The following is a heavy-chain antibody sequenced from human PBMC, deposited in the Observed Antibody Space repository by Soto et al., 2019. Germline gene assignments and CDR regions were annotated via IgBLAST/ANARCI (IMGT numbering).Heavy chain of an antibody. V-gene: IGHV3-66*01. J-gene: IGHJ4*02. CDR2: LYSGGNT. CDR3: ARDDEDGSYCDLGY. Sequence: GGSLRLSCAASGFTVSTNYMSWVRQGPGKGLEYVSVLYSGGNTYYADSVKGRFTISRDNSKNTLYLQMNSLRAEDTAIYYCARDDEDGSYCDLGYWGQGTLVTVSS. D-gene: IGHD3-10*01. CDR1: GFTVSTNY.